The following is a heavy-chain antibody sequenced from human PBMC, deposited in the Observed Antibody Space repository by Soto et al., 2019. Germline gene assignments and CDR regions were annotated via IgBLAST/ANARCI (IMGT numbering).Heavy chain of an antibody. J-gene: IGHJ6*02. D-gene: IGHD6-6*01. CDR3: AASPSIARRYYYYGMDV. Sequence: QVQLVQSGAEVKKPGASVKVSCKASGYTFTSYYMHWVRQAPGQGLEWMGGIIPIFGTANYAQKFQGRVTITADKSTSTAYMELSSLRSEDTAVYYCAASPSIARRYYYYGMDVWGQGTTVTVSS. V-gene: IGHV1-69*06. CDR2: IIPIFGTA. CDR1: GYTFTSYY.